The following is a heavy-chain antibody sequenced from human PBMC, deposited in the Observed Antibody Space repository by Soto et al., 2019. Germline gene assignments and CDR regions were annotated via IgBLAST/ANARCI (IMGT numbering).Heavy chain of an antibody. D-gene: IGHD6-13*01. J-gene: IGHJ6*02. CDR2: INHSGST. CDR1: GGSFSGYY. V-gene: IGHV4-34*01. CDR3: ASRAAGYYYYGMDV. Sequence: KTSETLSLTCAVYGGSFSGYYWSWIRQPPGKGLEWIGEINHSGSTNYNPSLKSRVTISVDTSKNQFSLKLSSVTAADTAVYYCASRAAGYYYYGMDVWGQGTTVTVS.